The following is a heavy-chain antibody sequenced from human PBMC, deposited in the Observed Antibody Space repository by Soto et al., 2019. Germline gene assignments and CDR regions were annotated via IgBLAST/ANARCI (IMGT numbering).Heavy chain of an antibody. V-gene: IGHV1-8*01. J-gene: IGHJ5*02. D-gene: IGHD3-22*01. Sequence: ASVKVSCKASGYTFTSYDINWVRQATGQGLEWMGWMNPNSGNTGYAQKFQGRVSMTRNTSISTAYMELSSLRSEDTAVYYCARDRVNDSSGYLPGYNWFDPWGQGTRVTVAS. CDR3: ARDRVNDSSGYLPGYNWFDP. CDR2: MNPNSGNT. CDR1: GYTFTSYD.